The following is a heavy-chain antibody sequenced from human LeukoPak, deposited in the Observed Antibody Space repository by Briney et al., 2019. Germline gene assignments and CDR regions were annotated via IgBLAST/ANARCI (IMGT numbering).Heavy chain of an antibody. CDR3: ARDVHDYSNRKVRSYYFDY. J-gene: IGHJ4*02. D-gene: IGHD4-11*01. CDR1: GFTFSSYG. CDR2: ISYDGSNK. V-gene: IGHV3-30*03. Sequence: GSLRLSCAASGFTFSSYGMHRVRQAPGKGLEWVAVISYDGSNKYYADSVKGRFTISRDNSKNTLYLQMNSLRAEDTAVYYCARDVHDYSNRKVRSYYFDYWGQGTLVTVSS.